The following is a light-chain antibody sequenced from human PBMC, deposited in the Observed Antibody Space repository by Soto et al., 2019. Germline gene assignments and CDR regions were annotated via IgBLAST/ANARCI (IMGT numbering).Light chain of an antibody. J-gene: IGLJ2*01. Sequence: QSVLTQPPSASGTPGQRVTISCSGSSSNIGSDTVNWYQQLPGTAPKLLIHSDSQRPSGVPDRFSASKSGTSASLAISGLQSEDEADYYCARWDDSLNGHVFGGGTKLTVL. CDR1: SSNIGSDT. CDR3: ARWDDSLNGHV. V-gene: IGLV1-44*01. CDR2: SDS.